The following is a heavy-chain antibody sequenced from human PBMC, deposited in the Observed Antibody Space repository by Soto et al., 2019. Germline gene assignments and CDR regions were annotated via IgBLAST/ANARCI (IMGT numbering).Heavy chain of an antibody. V-gene: IGHV4-31*03. CDR2: IHNGGNT. CDR3: AGTTTQVPRPSDIGL. J-gene: IGHJ2*01. D-gene: IGHD1-7*01. CDR1: GASISSGSYY. Sequence: QVQLQESGPGLVKTSQTLSLTCTVSGASISSGSYYWSWIRQYPGKGLEWIGYIHNGGNTYYNPALKRRVSISMDTSRNQIALQLSSVIAADTAGYYCAGTTTQVPRPSDIGLWGSASMVTISS.